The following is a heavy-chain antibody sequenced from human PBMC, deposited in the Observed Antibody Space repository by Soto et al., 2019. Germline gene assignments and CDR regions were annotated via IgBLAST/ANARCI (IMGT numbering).Heavy chain of an antibody. CDR1: GFTFSSYG. Sequence: QVQLVESGGGVVQPGRSLRLSCAASGFTFSSYGMHWVRQAPGKGLEWVAVIWYDGSNKYYADSVKGRFTISRDNSKNTLYLQMNSRRAEDTAVYYCARDPYSGSYYYFDYWGQGTLVTVSS. V-gene: IGHV3-33*01. J-gene: IGHJ4*02. CDR2: IWYDGSNK. CDR3: ARDPYSGSYYYFDY. D-gene: IGHD1-26*01.